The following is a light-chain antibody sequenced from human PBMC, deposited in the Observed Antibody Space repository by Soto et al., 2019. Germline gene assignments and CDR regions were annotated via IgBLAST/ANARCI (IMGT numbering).Light chain of an antibody. V-gene: IGLV2-11*01. CDR3: RSYAGSYTYV. CDR1: SSDVGGYNY. CDR2: DVG. J-gene: IGLJ1*01. Sequence: QSALTQPRSVSGSPGQSVTISCTGTSSDVGGYNYVSWYQQHPGKAPKLMIYDVGKRPSGVPDRFSGSKSGNTASLTISGLQAEDEADYYCRSYAGSYTYVFGTGTKVTVL.